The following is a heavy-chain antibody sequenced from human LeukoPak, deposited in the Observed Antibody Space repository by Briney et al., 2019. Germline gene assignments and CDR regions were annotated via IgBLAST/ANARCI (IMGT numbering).Heavy chain of an antibody. CDR1: GGSISSYY. Sequence: SETLSLTCTVSGGSISSYYWSWIRQPPGKGLEGIGYIYYSGSTNYNPSLKSRVTISVDTSKNQFSLKLSSVTAADTAVYYCARGDYDYVWGSYRHDAFDIWGQGTMVTVSS. CDR2: IYYSGST. V-gene: IGHV4-59*01. CDR3: ARGDYDYVWGSYRHDAFDI. D-gene: IGHD3-16*02. J-gene: IGHJ3*02.